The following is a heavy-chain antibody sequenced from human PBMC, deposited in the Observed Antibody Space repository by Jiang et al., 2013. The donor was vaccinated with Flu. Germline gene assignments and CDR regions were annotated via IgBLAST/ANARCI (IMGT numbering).Heavy chain of an antibody. CDR1: GFTFTSSA. J-gene: IGHJ4*02. Sequence: SGAEVKKPGTSVKVSCKASGFTFTSSAVQWVRQARGQRLEWIGWIVVGSGNTNYAQKFQERVTITRDMSTSTAYMELSSLRSEDTAVYYCAAGGTVSSGWSPSDYWGQGTLVTVSS. D-gene: IGHD6-19*01. CDR3: AAGGTVSSGWSPSDY. CDR2: IVVGSGNT. V-gene: IGHV1-58*01.